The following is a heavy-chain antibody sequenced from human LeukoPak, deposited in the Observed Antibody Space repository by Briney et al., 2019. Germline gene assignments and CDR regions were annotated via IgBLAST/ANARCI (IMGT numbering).Heavy chain of an antibody. CDR3: AREWELVAFDI. V-gene: IGHV3-30-3*01. CDR1: GFTFSSYA. J-gene: IGHJ3*02. D-gene: IGHD1-26*01. CDR2: ISYDGSNK. Sequence: GRSLRLSCAASGFTFSSYAMHWVRQAPGKGLEWVAVISYDGSNKYYADSVKGRFTISRDNSENTLYLQMNSLRAEDTAVYYCAREWELVAFDIWGQGTMVTVSS.